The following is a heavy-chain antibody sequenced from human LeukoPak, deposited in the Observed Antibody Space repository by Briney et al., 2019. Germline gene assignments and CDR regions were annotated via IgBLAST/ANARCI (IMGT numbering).Heavy chain of an antibody. J-gene: IGHJ4*02. CDR3: AKDTLLWFGELSTFDY. Sequence: GGSLRLSCAASGFTFSSYGMHWVRQAPGKGLEWVAVISYDGSNKYYADSVKGRFTISRDNSKNTLYLQMNSLRAEDTAVYYCAKDTLLWFGELSTFDYWGQGTLVTVSS. CDR1: GFTFSSYG. D-gene: IGHD3-10*01. V-gene: IGHV3-30*18. CDR2: ISYDGSNK.